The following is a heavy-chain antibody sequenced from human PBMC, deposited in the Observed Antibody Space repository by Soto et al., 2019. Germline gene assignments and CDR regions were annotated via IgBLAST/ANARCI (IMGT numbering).Heavy chain of an antibody. D-gene: IGHD6-19*01. CDR1: GFTFISYA. CDR2: ISGSGGST. V-gene: IGHV3-23*01. Sequence: EVQLLESGGGLVQPGGSLRLSCAASGFTFISYATSWVRQATGKGLEWVSGISGSGGSTYYADSVKGRFTISRDNSKNTLYLQMNSLRAEDTAVYYCAKAHSSGRGVGDYWGQGTLVTVSS. J-gene: IGHJ4*02. CDR3: AKAHSSGRGVGDY.